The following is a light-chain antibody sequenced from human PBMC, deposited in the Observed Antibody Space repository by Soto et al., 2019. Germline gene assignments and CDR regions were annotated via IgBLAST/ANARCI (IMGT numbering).Light chain of an antibody. J-gene: IGKJ4*01. CDR3: QQYGSSPLT. CDR1: QSVSSSY. V-gene: IGKV3-20*01. CDR2: GAS. Sequence: EIVLTQSPGTLSLSPGERATLSCRASQSVSSSYLAWYQQKPGQAPRLLIYGASSRATGIPDRFSGSGSGTDFTLPISKLGPGEFAVDYCQQYGSSPLTFGGGTKVEIK.